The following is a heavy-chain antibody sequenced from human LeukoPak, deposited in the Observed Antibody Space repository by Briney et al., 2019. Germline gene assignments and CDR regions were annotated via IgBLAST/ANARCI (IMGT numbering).Heavy chain of an antibody. D-gene: IGHD3-10*01. CDR2: ISAYNGNT. CDR3: ARALYGSGSYHWFDP. V-gene: IGHV1-18*01. Sequence: ASVKVSCKASGYTFTSYGISWVRQAPGQGLEWMGWISAYNGNTNYAQKPQGRVTMTTDTSTSTAYMELRSLRSDDTAVYYCARALYGSGSYHWFDPWGQGTLVTVSS. CDR1: GYTFTSYG. J-gene: IGHJ5*02.